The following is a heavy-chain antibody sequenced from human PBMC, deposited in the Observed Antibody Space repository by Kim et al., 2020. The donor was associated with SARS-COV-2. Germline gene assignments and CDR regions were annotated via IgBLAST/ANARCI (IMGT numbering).Heavy chain of an antibody. V-gene: IGHV3-11*04. CDR2: ISSSGSTI. Sequence: GGSLRLSCAASGFTFSDYYMSWIRQAPGKGLEWVSYISSSGSTIYYADSVKGRFTISRDNAKNSLYLQMNSLRAEDTAVYYCARDSYRSSRDTYYYYGMDVWGQGTTVTVSS. CDR3: ARDSYRSSRDTYYYYGMDV. CDR1: GFTFSDYY. J-gene: IGHJ6*02. D-gene: IGHD6-13*01.